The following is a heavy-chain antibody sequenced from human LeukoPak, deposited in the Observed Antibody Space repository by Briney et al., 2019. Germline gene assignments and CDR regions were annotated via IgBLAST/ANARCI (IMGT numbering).Heavy chain of an antibody. CDR1: GYTFSNYN. CDR2: ISAYNGNT. V-gene: IGHV1-18*04. J-gene: IGHJ5*02. Sequence: ASVKVSCKASGYTFSNYNIHWLRQAPGQGLEWMGWISAYNGNTNYAQKLQGRVTMTTDTSTSTAYMELRSLRSDDTAVYYCARVLYGSGSSHWFDPWGQGTLVTVSS. D-gene: IGHD3-10*01. CDR3: ARVLYGSGSSHWFDP.